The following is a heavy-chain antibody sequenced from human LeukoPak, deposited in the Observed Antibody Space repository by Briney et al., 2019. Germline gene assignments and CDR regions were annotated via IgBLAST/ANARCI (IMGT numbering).Heavy chain of an antibody. CDR1: GFTFSSYA. D-gene: IGHD6-13*01. J-gene: IGHJ6*02. V-gene: IGHV3-23*01. CDR3: AKGMAAVGRSLYGIDV. Sequence: PGGSLRLSCAASGFTFSSYAMSWVRQAPGKGLEWVSPIGGSGGSTFYADSVKGRFTISRDNSKNTLYLQMNSLRAEDTAVYYCAKGMAAVGRSLYGIDVWGQGTTVTVSS. CDR2: IGGSGGST.